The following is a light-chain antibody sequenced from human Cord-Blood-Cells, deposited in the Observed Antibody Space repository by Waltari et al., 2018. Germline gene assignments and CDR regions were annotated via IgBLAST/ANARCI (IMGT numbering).Light chain of an antibody. J-gene: IGLJ3*02. CDR3: CSYAGSSTWV. CDR1: SSDVGSYNL. Sequence: QSALTQHASVSGSPGQSITISCTGTSSDVGSYNLVSWYQQPPGKAPKLMIYEGSKRPSGVSNRFSGSKSGNTASLTISGLQAEDEADYYCCSYAGSSTWVFGGGTKLTVL. V-gene: IGLV2-23*01. CDR2: EGS.